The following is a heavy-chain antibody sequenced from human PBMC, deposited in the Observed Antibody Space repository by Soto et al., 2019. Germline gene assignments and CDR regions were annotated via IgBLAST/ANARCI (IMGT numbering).Heavy chain of an antibody. CDR3: GGDWRYYDSSGQGYFDY. CDR1: GYTFTSYG. CDR2: SSAYNGNT. D-gene: IGHD3-22*01. Sequence: QVQLVQSGAEVKKPGASVRVSCKASGYTFTSYGISWVRQAPGQGLEWMGWSSAYNGNTNYAQKLQGRVTMTTDTSTSTAYMERRRLRSDVTAVYYCGGDWRYYDSSGQGYFDYWGQGTLVTVSS. V-gene: IGHV1-18*01. J-gene: IGHJ4*02.